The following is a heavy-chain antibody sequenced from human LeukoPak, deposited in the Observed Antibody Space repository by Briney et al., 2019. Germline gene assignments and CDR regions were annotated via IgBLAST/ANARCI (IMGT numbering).Heavy chain of an antibody. CDR1: GFTFSSSG. Sequence: GGSLRLSCAASGFTFSSSGMSWVRQAPGKGLEWVSGISGSGGSTYYADSVKGRFTISRDKSKNTLYLQMNSLRAEDTAVYYCANGRYSSSSYDYWGQGTLVTVSS. V-gene: IGHV3-23*01. D-gene: IGHD6-6*01. J-gene: IGHJ4*02. CDR3: ANGRYSSSSYDY. CDR2: ISGSGGST.